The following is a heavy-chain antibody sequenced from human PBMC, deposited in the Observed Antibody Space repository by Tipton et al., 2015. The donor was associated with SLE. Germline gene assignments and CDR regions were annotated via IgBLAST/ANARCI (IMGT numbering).Heavy chain of an antibody. Sequence: GSLRLSCSASGFPFSAYSLSWVRQAPGKGLEWVSSISSVSTYIYYGDSAKGRFTLSRDDAKNSLYLDMSSLRADDTAVYYCARADDFSTFPPYYFDYWGQGTLVTVSS. V-gene: IGHV3-21*01. CDR1: GFPFSAYS. J-gene: IGHJ4*02. CDR2: ISSVSTYI. D-gene: IGHD4-11*01. CDR3: ARADDFSTFPPYYFDY.